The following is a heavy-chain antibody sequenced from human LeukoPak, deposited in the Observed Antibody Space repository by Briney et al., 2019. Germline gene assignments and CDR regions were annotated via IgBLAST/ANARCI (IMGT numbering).Heavy chain of an antibody. CDR3: ARVYSSSWYVHFDY. J-gene: IGHJ4*02. V-gene: IGHV4-61*08. Sequence: SQTLSLTCTVSSGSISSGDYYWSWIRQPPGKGLEWIGYIYYSGSTNYNPSLKSRVTISVDTSKNQFSLKLSSVTAADTAVYYCARVYSSSWYVHFDYWGQGTLVTVSS. CDR2: IYYSGST. D-gene: IGHD6-13*01. CDR1: SGSISSGDYY.